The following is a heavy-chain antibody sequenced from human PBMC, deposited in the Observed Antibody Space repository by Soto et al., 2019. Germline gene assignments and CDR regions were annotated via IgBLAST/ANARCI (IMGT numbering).Heavy chain of an antibody. J-gene: IGHJ4*02. Sequence: ASVKVSCKVSGYTLTELSMHWVRQAPGKGLEWMGGFDPEDGETIYAQKFQGRVTMTEDTSTDTAYMELSSLRSEDTAVYYCATVHPFWSATQAFDYWGQGTRVTVSS. CDR2: FDPEDGET. V-gene: IGHV1-24*01. CDR1: GYTLTELS. CDR3: ATVHPFWSATQAFDY. D-gene: IGHD3-3*01.